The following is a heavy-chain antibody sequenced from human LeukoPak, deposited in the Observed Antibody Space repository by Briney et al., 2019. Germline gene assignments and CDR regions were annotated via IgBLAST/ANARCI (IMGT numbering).Heavy chain of an antibody. J-gene: IGHJ4*02. Sequence: PSETLSLTCTVSGGSISSSSYYWGWIRQPPGKGLEWTGSIYYSGSTYYNPSLKSRVTISVDTSKNQFSLKLSSVTAADTAVYYCVRGTAMARVIYWGQGTLVTVSS. CDR1: GGSISSSSYY. CDR2: IYYSGST. D-gene: IGHD5-18*01. CDR3: VRGTAMARVIY. V-gene: IGHV4-39*07.